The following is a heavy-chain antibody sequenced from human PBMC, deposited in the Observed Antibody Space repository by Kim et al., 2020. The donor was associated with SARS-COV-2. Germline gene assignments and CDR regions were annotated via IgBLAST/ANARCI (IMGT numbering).Heavy chain of an antibody. V-gene: IGHV3-23*01. D-gene: IGHD6-13*01. CDR3: TKDPSWGAAPAYFES. J-gene: IGHJ4*02. CDR2: IIGSGGST. CDR1: GFPFSSYA. Sequence: GGSLRLSCAASGFPFSSYAMSWVRQAPGKGLEWVSVIIGSGGSTYYADSVKGRFTISRDNSKNTLYLQMNSLRAEDTAVYYCTKDPSWGAAPAYFESWGQGTLVTVSS.